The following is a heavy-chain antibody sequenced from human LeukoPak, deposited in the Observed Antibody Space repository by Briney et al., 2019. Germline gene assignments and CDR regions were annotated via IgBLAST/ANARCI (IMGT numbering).Heavy chain of an antibody. V-gene: IGHV4-31*03. CDR1: GGSISSGGYY. Sequence: SETLSLTCTVSGGSISSGGYYWSWIRQHPGKGLEWIGYIYYSGSTYYNPSLKSRVTISVDTSKNQFSLNLNSVTAADTAVYYCARGVTSALSYYYGMDVWGQGTTVTVSS. D-gene: IGHD2/OR15-2a*01. CDR3: ARGVTSALSYYYGMDV. J-gene: IGHJ6*02. CDR2: IYYSGST.